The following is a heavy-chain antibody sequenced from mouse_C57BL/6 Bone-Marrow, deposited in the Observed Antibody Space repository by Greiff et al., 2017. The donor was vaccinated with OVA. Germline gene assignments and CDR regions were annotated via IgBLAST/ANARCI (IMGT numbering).Heavy chain of an antibody. V-gene: IGHV1-81*01. Sequence: VQLVESGAELARPGASVKLSCKASGYTFTSYGLSWVKQRTGQGLEWIGAIYTRSGNTSYTEKFKGKATLTADKSSSTAYMELRSLTSEDSAGYFCAREDYYGSSPFAYWGQGTLVTVSA. CDR3: AREDYYGSSPFAY. J-gene: IGHJ3*01. CDR1: GYTFTSYG. CDR2: IYTRSGNT. D-gene: IGHD1-1*01.